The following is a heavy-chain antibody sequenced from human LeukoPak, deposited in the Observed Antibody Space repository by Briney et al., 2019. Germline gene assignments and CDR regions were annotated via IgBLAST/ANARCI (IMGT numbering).Heavy chain of an antibody. Sequence: GGSLRLSCAASGFTFSSFWMSWVRQAPGKGLEWVADIKQDGSEKYYVGSVKGRFTISRDNARKSVYLQLNSVRAEDTAVYYCAREGRLAGADYWGQGTLVTVSS. CDR2: IKQDGSEK. CDR3: AREGRLAGADY. J-gene: IGHJ4*02. V-gene: IGHV3-7*01. CDR1: GFTFSSFW. D-gene: IGHD6-13*01.